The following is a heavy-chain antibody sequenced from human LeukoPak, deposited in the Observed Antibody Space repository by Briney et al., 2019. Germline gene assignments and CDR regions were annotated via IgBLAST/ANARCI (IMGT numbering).Heavy chain of an antibody. D-gene: IGHD5-12*01. CDR2: ISSSGSTI. Sequence: GGSLRLSCAASGFTFSSYEMNWVRQAPGKGLEWVSYISSSGSTIYYADSVKGRFTISRDNAKNSLYLQMNSLRAEDTAVYYCARDQSGYASRDYWRQGTLVSVSS. V-gene: IGHV3-48*03. CDR3: ARDQSGYASRDY. CDR1: GFTFSSYE. J-gene: IGHJ4*02.